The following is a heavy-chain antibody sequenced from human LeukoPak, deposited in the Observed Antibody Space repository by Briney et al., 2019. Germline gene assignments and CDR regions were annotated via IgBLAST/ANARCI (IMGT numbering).Heavy chain of an antibody. D-gene: IGHD2-15*01. V-gene: IGHV4-34*01. CDR1: GGSFSGSY. CDR2: INHSGST. J-gene: IGHJ5*02. CDR3: ARSRQDPIVVVVAATRWFDP. Sequence: PSETLSLTPAVHGGSFSGSYWSWIRQPPGKGLEWIGEINHSGSTNYNPSLKSRVTISVDTSKNQFSLKLSSVTAAVTAVYYCARSRQDPIVVVVAATRWFDPWGQGTLVTVSS.